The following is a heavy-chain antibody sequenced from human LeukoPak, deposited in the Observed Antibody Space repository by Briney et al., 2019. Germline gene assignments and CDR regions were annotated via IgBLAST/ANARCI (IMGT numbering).Heavy chain of an antibody. CDR3: ARDKHSPKNYYYYGMDV. CDR2: INPSGGST. V-gene: IGHV1-46*01. CDR1: GYTFTSYY. D-gene: IGHD5-18*01. Sequence: ASVKVSCKASGYTFTSYYMHWVRQAPGQGLEWMGIINPSGGSTSYAQKLQGRVTMTRDTSTSTVYMELSSLRSEDTAVYYCARDKHSPKNYYYYGMDVWGQGTTVTVSS. J-gene: IGHJ6*02.